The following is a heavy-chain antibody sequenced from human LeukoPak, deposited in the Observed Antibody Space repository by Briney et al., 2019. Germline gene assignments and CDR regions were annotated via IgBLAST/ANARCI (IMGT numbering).Heavy chain of an antibody. CDR3: ARDIGAARSDY. J-gene: IGHJ4*02. CDR2: IYYSGSA. CDR1: GGSISGYY. D-gene: IGHD6-6*01. Sequence: SETLSLTCTVSGGSISGYYWSWIRQPPGKGLQWIGYIYYSGSAKYNPSLKSRVTISVDTSKNQFSLKLTSVTAADTAVYYCARDIGAARSDYWGQGTLVTVSS. V-gene: IGHV4-59*01.